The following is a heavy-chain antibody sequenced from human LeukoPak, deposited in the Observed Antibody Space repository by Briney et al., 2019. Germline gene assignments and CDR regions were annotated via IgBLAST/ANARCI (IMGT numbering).Heavy chain of an antibody. CDR1: GGSISNIIYY. V-gene: IGHV4-39*07. Sequence: SETLSLTCTVSGGSISNIIYYWGWLRQPPGKGLEWIGSIYYSGSTYYNPSLKSRVTISVDTSKNQFSLKLSSVTAADTAVYYCARVTTMIGAFDIWGQGTMVTVSS. J-gene: IGHJ3*02. CDR2: IYYSGST. CDR3: ARVTTMIGAFDI. D-gene: IGHD3-22*01.